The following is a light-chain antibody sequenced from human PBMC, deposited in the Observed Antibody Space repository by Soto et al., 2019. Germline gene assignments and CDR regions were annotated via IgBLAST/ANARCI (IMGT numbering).Light chain of an antibody. V-gene: IGKV3-15*01. CDR1: QSVSSN. J-gene: IGKJ5*01. CDR2: GAS. CDR3: QQYNNWPPT. Sequence: EIVMTQSPATLSVSPGERATLSCRASQSVSSNLAWYQQKPGQAPRLLIYGASTRATGIPARFSGSGSGTDFTLIISRLEPEDFAVYYCQQYNNWPPTFGQGTRLEIK.